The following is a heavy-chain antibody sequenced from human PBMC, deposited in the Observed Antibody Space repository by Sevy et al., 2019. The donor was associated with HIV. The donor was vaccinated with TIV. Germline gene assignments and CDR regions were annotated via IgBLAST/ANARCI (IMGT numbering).Heavy chain of an antibody. CDR3: ARGGGNGWYYFDY. J-gene: IGHJ4*02. CDR2: IIPILGTV. V-gene: IGHV1-69*13. D-gene: IGHD6-19*01. Sequence: ASVKVSCKASGGTFSSYGISWVRQAPGQGLEWMGGIIPILGTVNYAQKFQGRVTITADESTTTAYMELSSLRSEDTAVSYCARGGGNGWYYFDYWGQETLVTVSS. CDR1: GGTFSSYG.